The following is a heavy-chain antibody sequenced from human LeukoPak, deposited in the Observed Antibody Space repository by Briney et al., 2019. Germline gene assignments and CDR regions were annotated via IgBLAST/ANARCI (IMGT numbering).Heavy chain of an antibody. CDR1: GFTFSNYA. CDR3: AKSLLRFVEWPRPDY. CDR2: ISAGDDSP. Sequence: GGSLRLSCAASGFTFSNYAMSWVRQAPGKGLEWVSSISAGDDSPFYTDSVRGRFTISRDNSKNTLFLQMISLRAEDTAVYYCAKSLLRFVEWPRPDYWGQGTLVTVSS. V-gene: IGHV3-23*01. D-gene: IGHD3-3*01. J-gene: IGHJ4*02.